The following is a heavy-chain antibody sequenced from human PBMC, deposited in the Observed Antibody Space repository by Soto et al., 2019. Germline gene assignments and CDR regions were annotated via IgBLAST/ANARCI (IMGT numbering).Heavy chain of an antibody. Sequence: EVQLVESGGGLVQPGRSLRLSCAASGFPFDDYAMHWVRQAPGKGLEWVSGISWNSGKIVYADSVKGRFTISRDNAKNSLHLQLNSLRVEDTALYYCAKDKSYMEGMDVWGQGTTVTVSS. CDR1: GFPFDDYA. CDR3: AKDKSYMEGMDV. D-gene: IGHD2-2*02. CDR2: ISWNSGKI. V-gene: IGHV3-9*01. J-gene: IGHJ6*02.